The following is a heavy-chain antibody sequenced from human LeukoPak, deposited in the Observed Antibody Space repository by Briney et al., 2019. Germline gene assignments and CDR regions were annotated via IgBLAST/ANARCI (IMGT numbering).Heavy chain of an antibody. CDR1: EGTFSSYA. CDR2: IIPILGIE. V-gene: IGHV1-69*04. J-gene: IGHJ4*02. D-gene: IGHD3-22*01. Sequence: VASVKLSSNASEGTFSSYAISRVRKAPRQGLEWMESIIPILGIENYAQKFQATVTITADNSTITAYMELSSLRCEDTAVYYCARETSGSYDSSGYFKHYFDYWGQGTLVTVSS. CDR3: ARETSGSYDSSGYFKHYFDY.